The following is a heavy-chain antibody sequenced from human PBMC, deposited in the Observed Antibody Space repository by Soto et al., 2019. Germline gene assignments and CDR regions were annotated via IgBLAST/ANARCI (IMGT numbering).Heavy chain of an antibody. D-gene: IGHD3-16*01. Sequence: SETLSLTCAVSGGSISSGGYSWSWIRQPPGKGLEWIGYIYHSGSTYYNPSLKSRVTISVDRSKNQFSLKLSSVTAADTAVYYCARTFYQDYYYGMDVWGQGTTVTVSS. V-gene: IGHV4-30-2*01. CDR1: GGSISSGGYS. CDR2: IYHSGST. J-gene: IGHJ6*02. CDR3: ARTFYQDYYYGMDV.